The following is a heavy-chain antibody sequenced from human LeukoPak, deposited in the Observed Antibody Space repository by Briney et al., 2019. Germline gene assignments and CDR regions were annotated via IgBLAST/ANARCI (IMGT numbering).Heavy chain of an antibody. Sequence: GGSLRLSCAASGFTVSSNYMSWVRQAPGKGLEWVSVIYSGGSTYYADSVKGRFTISRDNSKNTLYLQMNSLRAEDTAVYYCAKERYCSGGSCHSDYWGQGTLVTVSS. V-gene: IGHV3-53*01. CDR1: GFTVSSNY. CDR2: IYSGGST. CDR3: AKERYCSGGSCHSDY. D-gene: IGHD2-15*01. J-gene: IGHJ4*02.